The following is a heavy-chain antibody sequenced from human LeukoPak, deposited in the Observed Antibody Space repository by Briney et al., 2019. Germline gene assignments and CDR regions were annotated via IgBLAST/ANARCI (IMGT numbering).Heavy chain of an antibody. CDR2: IYYSGST. CDR1: GGSTSSSSYY. CDR3: AGVNQEGVVTVNWFDP. D-gene: IGHD2-21*02. V-gene: IGHV4-39*07. Sequence: SETLSLTCTVSGGSTSSSSYYWGWIRQPPGKGLECIGSIYYSGSTYYSPYIKSRVTISVDTSKNQFSLKLRPVTAADTAVYYCAGVNQEGVVTVNWFDPWGQGTLVTVSS. J-gene: IGHJ5*02.